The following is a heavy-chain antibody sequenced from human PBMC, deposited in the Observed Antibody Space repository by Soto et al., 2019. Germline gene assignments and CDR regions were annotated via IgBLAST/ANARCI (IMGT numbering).Heavy chain of an antibody. D-gene: IGHD3-10*01. CDR1: GYTFTSYG. Sequence: ASVKVSCKASGYTFTSYGISWVRQAPGQGLEWMGWISAYNGNTNYAQKLQGRVTMTTDTSTSTAYMELRSLRSDDTAVYYCARPYYYGSGSQHGFDYWGQGTLVTVSS. CDR2: ISAYNGNT. CDR3: ARPYYYGSGSQHGFDY. J-gene: IGHJ4*02. V-gene: IGHV1-18*01.